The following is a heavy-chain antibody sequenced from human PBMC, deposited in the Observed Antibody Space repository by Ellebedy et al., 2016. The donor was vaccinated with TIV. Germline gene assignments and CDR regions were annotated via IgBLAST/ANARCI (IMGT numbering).Heavy chain of an antibody. J-gene: IGHJ1*01. D-gene: IGHD1-1*01. CDR1: GFTFSMFA. CDR3: ARTSTTETLTTSLHH. Sequence: GGSLRLSXAASGFTFSMFAIHWVRQAPGKGPEWVALISYDGSYKYYADSVKGRFIISRDNSKNTVYLQMSSLKSDDTAVYYCARTSTTETLTTSLHHWGQGTLVTVSS. CDR2: ISYDGSYK. V-gene: IGHV3-30*04.